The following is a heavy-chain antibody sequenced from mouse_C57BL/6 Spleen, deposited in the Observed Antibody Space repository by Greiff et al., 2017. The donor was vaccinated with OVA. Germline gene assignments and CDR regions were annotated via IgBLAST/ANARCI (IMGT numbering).Heavy chain of an antibody. CDR3: ARGGTVVSDY. Sequence: EAKLVESGGGLVKPGGSLKLSCAASGFTFSSYAMSWVRQTPEKRLEWVATISDGGSYTYYPDNVKGRFTISRDNAKNNLYLQMSHLKSEDTAMYYCARGGTVVSDYWGQGTTLTVSS. J-gene: IGHJ2*01. V-gene: IGHV5-4*03. CDR1: GFTFSSYA. CDR2: ISDGGSYT. D-gene: IGHD1-1*01.